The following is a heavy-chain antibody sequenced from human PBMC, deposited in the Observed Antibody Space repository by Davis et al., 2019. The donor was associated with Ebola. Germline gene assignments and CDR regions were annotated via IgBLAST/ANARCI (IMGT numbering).Heavy chain of an antibody. CDR2: ISDGGTNT. D-gene: IGHD6-19*01. CDR1: EYSVSTNF. V-gene: IGHV3-23*01. CDR3: TTWLVNHFDH. Sequence: GESLKISCVASEYSVSTNFLSWVRQAPGKGLEWVSTISDGGTNTHYADSVKGRFTISRDDSKNTVYLQMNTLRAEDTAVYYRTTWLVNHFDHWGQGTLVTVSS. J-gene: IGHJ4*02.